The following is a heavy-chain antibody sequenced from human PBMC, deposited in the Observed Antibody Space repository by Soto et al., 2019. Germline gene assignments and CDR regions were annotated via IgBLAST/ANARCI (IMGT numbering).Heavy chain of an antibody. Sequence: QVQLVESGGGVVQPGRSLRLSCAASGFTFSSYAMHWVRQAPGKGLEWVAVISYDGSNKYYADSVKGRFTISGDNSKNTLYLQMNSLRAEDTAVYYCAREDFPGKLLCLACDAFDIWGQGTMVTVSS. CDR1: GFTFSSYA. D-gene: IGHD2-2*01. CDR2: ISYDGSNK. J-gene: IGHJ3*02. CDR3: AREDFPGKLLCLACDAFDI. V-gene: IGHV3-30-3*01.